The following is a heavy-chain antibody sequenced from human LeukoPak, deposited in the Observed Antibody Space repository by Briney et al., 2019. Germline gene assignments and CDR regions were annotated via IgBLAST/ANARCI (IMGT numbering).Heavy chain of an antibody. Sequence: SETLSLTCAVYGGSFSGYYWSWIRQPPGKGLEWIGEINHSGSTNYNPSLKSRVTISVDTSKNQFSLKLSSATAADTAVYYCASNYYDCSGYSTTLPYYFDYWGQGTLVTVSS. CDR3: ASNYYDCSGYSTTLPYYFDY. D-gene: IGHD3-22*01. CDR1: GGSFSGYY. J-gene: IGHJ4*02. CDR2: INHSGST. V-gene: IGHV4-34*01.